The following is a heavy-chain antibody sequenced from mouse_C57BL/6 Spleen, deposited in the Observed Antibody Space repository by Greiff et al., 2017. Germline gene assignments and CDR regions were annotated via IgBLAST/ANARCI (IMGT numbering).Heavy chain of an antibody. Sequence: EVKLVESEGGLVQPGSSMKLSCTASGFPFSDYYMAWVRQVPEQGLEWVANINSAGSSTYYLDSLKSRFIISRDNAKNNLYLQMSSLKSDDTATYYCAREPTVVATRWYFDVWGTGTTVTVSS. CDR2: INSAGSST. V-gene: IGHV5-16*01. CDR3: AREPTVVATRWYFDV. CDR1: GFPFSDYY. D-gene: IGHD1-1*01. J-gene: IGHJ1*03.